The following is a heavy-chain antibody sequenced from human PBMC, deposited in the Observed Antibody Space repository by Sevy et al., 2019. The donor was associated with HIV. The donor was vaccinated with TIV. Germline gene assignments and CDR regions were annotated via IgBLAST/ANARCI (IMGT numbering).Heavy chain of an antibody. D-gene: IGHD3-3*01. CDR3: AKIRFLEWLSTSYYFDY. V-gene: IGHV3-53*01. Sequence: GGSLRLSCAASGFTVSSNYMSLVRQAPGKGLEWVSVIYSGGSTYYADSVKGRFTISRDNSKNTLYLQMNSLRAEDTAVYYCAKIRFLEWLSTSYYFDYWGQGTLVTVSS. J-gene: IGHJ4*02. CDR1: GFTVSSNY. CDR2: IYSGGST.